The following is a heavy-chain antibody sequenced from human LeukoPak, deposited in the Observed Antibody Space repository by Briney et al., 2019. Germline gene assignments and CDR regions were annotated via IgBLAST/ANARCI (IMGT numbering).Heavy chain of an antibody. Sequence: SETLSLTCTVSGGSISSYYWSWIRQPPGKGLEWIGYIYYSGSTNYNPSLKSRVTISVDTSKNQFSLKLSSVTAADTAVYYCARGPRSSTDYYYYGTDVWGQGTTVTVSS. V-gene: IGHV4-59*01. CDR3: ARGPRSSTDYYYYGTDV. CDR2: IYYSGST. D-gene: IGHD6-6*01. CDR1: GGSISSYY. J-gene: IGHJ6*02.